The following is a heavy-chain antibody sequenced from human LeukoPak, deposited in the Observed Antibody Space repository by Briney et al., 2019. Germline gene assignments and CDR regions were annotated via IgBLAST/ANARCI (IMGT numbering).Heavy chain of an antibody. V-gene: IGHV3-30-3*01. CDR1: GFTFRNYY. CDR2: ISLDGNNE. J-gene: IGHJ4*01. CDR3: ARDLSGHWTYDY. D-gene: IGHD1-1*01. Sequence: GGSLRLSCAASGFTFRNYYMHWVRQAPGKGLEWVAVISLDGNNEYYADSVKVRFSLSRDNSMNTLCLQLNSLRTEDTAMYYCARDLSGHWTYDYWGQGTLVTVSS.